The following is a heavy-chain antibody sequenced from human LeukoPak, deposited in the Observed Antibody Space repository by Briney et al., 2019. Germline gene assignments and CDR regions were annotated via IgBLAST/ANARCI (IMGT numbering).Heavy chain of an antibody. D-gene: IGHD3-10*01. CDR2: IRSKANSYAT. Sequence: PGGSLRLSCAASGFTFSGSAMHWVRQASGKGLEWVGRIRSKANSYATAYAASAKGRFTISRDDSKNTAYLQMNSLKTEDTAVYYCTRHQSYYGSTWGQGTLVTVSS. J-gene: IGHJ4*02. CDR3: TRHQSYYGST. CDR1: GFTFSGSA. V-gene: IGHV3-73*01.